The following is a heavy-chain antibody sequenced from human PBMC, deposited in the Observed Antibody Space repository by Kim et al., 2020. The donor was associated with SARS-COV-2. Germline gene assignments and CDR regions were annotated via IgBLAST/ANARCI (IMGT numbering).Heavy chain of an antibody. J-gene: IGHJ2*01. D-gene: IGHD6-19*01. Sequence: ASVKVSCKASGYTFTSYAMNWVRQAPGQGLEWMGWINTNTWNPTYAQGFTGRFVFSLDTSVSTAYLQISSLKAEDTAVYYCAREGIAVAGFPSYWYFDLWGRGTLVTVSS. V-gene: IGHV7-4-1*02. CDR1: GYTFTSYA. CDR2: INTNTWNP. CDR3: AREGIAVAGFPSYWYFDL.